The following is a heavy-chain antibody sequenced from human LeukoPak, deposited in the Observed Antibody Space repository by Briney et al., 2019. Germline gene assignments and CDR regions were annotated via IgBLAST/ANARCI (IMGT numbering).Heavy chain of an antibody. V-gene: IGHV3-23*01. Sequence: GGSLGLSCAASGFTFSSYAMSWVRQAPGKGLEWVSATSGSGGSTYYADSVKGRFTISRDNSKNTLYLQMNSLRAEDTAVYYCAKGIAAARMYYFDYWGQGTLVTVSS. J-gene: IGHJ4*02. CDR3: AKGIAAARMYYFDY. CDR2: TSGSGGST. CDR1: GFTFSSYA. D-gene: IGHD6-13*01.